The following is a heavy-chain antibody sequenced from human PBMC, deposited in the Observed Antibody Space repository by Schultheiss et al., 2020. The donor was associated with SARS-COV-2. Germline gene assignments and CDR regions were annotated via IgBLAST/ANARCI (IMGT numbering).Heavy chain of an antibody. D-gene: IGHD2-15*01. J-gene: IGHJ6*02. Sequence: SETLSLTCAVYGGSFSGYYWSWIRQPPGKGLEWIGYIYYSGSTYYNPSLKSRVTISVDTSKNQFSLKLSSVTAADTAVYYCARGDPYWFKYAMDVWGQGTTVTVSS. V-gene: IGHV4-34*09. CDR2: IYYSGST. CDR1: GGSFSGYY. CDR3: ARGDPYWFKYAMDV.